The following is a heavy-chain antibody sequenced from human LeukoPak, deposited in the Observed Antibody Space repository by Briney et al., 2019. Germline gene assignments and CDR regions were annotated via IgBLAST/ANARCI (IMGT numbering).Heavy chain of an antibody. D-gene: IGHD3-10*01. CDR3: ARDRVPGYYGSGSYVY. J-gene: IGHJ4*02. CDR2: IKQDGSEK. V-gene: IGHV3-7*01. Sequence: PGGSLRLSCAASGFTFSSYWMSWVRQAPGKGLEWVANIKQDGSEKYYVDSVRGRFSISRDSAKNSLYLQMNSLRAEDTAVYYCARDRVPGYYGSGSYVYWGQGTLVTASS. CDR1: GFTFSSYW.